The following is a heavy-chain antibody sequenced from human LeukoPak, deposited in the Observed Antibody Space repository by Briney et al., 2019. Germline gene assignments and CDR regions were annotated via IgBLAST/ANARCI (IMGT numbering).Heavy chain of an antibody. CDR3: ARVQKGIAAAGTGGGWFEP. CDR1: GFTFSSYS. J-gene: IGHJ5*02. D-gene: IGHD6-13*01. Sequence: PGGSLRLSCAASGFTFSSYSMNWVRQAPGKGLEWVSSIGSSSSHIYYADSVKGRFTISRDNAKKSLYLQMNSLRAEDTAVYYCARVQKGIAAAGTGGGWFEPWGQGTLVTVS. V-gene: IGHV3-21*04. CDR2: IGSSSSHI.